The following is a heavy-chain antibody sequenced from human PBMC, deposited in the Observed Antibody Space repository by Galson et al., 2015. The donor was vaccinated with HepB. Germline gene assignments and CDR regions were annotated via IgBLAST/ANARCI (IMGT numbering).Heavy chain of an antibody. J-gene: IGHJ6*02. Sequence: SLGLSCAASGLTFDDYVMHWVRQAPGKGLGWVSLISWKNGIIAYADSVKGRFTISRDNAKSSLYLQMNSLRPEDTALYYCVKDPSMAATGTFRSIDVWGQGTTVTVSS. D-gene: IGHD6-13*01. CDR1: GLTFDDYV. V-gene: IGHV3-9*01. CDR2: ISWKNGII. CDR3: VKDPSMAATGTFRSIDV.